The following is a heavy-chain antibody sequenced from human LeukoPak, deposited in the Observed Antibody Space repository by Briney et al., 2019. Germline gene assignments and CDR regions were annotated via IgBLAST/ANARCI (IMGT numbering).Heavy chain of an antibody. J-gene: IGHJ5*02. V-gene: IGHV1-18*01. CDR1: GYTFNTYG. D-gene: IGHD3-10*01. Sequence: ASVKVSCKASGYTFNTYGITWVRQAPGQGLEWMGWISGYNGKTKYAQKLQDRVTMTTDTSTTTAYMELRSLRSDDTAVYYCATRSGSLDNWFDPWGQGTLVTVSS. CDR3: ATRSGSLDNWFDP. CDR2: ISGYNGKT.